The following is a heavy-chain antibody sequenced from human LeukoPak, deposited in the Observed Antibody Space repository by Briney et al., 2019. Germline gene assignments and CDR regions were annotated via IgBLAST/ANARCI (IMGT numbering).Heavy chain of an antibody. CDR3: ARHGVVVPAAKHRYYYYYYMDV. D-gene: IGHD2-2*01. CDR2: IYPGDSDT. Sequence: GGALQISGKGSGYRFTSYWMGWGRQMPGKGLEGRGIIYPGDSDTRYSPSFQRQVTISADNSIRTAYLQWSSLKASDTAMYYCARHGVVVPAAKHRYYYYYYMDVRGKGTTVTVSS. V-gene: IGHV5-51*01. CDR1: GYRFTSYW. J-gene: IGHJ6*03.